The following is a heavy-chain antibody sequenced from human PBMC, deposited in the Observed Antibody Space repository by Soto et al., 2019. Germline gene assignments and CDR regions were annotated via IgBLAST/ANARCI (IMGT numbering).Heavy chain of an antibody. CDR3: ARGYYYASGSSFPY. V-gene: IGHV4-34*01. J-gene: IGHJ4*02. CDR2: INQSGAT. CDR1: NGSFSKYY. Sequence: QLQQWGAGLLKPSETLSLTCAVYNGSFSKYYWNWLRQSPGKGLEWIGEINQSGATNYNPSLKSRVTISVDTSKNQFSLKLKSLTAAGTAVYYCARGYYYASGSSFPYWGQGTLVTVSS. D-gene: IGHD3-10*01.